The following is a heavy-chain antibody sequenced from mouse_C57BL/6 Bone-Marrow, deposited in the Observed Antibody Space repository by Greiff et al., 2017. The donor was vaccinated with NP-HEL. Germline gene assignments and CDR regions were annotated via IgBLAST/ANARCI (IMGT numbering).Heavy chain of an antibody. CDR3: TSPIYYGKVAMDY. D-gene: IGHD2-1*01. V-gene: IGHV5-9-1*02. J-gene: IGHJ4*01. CDR1: GFTFSSYA. CDR2: ISSGGDYI. Sequence: EVMLVESGEGLVKPGGSLKLSCAASGFTFSSYAMSWVRQTPEKRLEWVAYISSGGDYIYYADTVKGRFTISRDNARNPLYLQMSSLKSEDTAMYYCTSPIYYGKVAMDYWGQGTSVTVSS.